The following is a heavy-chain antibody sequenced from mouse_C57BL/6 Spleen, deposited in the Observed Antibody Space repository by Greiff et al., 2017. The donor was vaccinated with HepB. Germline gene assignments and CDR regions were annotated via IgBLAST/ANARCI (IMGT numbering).Heavy chain of an antibody. D-gene: IGHD2-4*01. Sequence: VQLQQSGAELARPGASVKMSCKASGYTFTSYTMHWVKQRPGQGLEWMGYINPSSGYTKYNQKFKDKATLTADKSSSTAYMQLSSLTSEDSAVYYCARGDYPYYYAMDYWGQGTSVTVSS. J-gene: IGHJ4*01. CDR1: GYTFTSYT. V-gene: IGHV1-4*01. CDR3: ARGDYPYYYAMDY. CDR2: INPSSGYT.